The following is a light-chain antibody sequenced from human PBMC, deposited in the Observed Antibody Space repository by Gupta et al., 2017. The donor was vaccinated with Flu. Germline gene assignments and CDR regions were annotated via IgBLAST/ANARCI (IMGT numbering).Light chain of an antibody. CDR2: DAS. CDR1: QSVNSD. J-gene: IGKJ4*01. Sequence: EIVMTQSPATLSVSPGERATLSCRASQSVNSDLAWYQQKPGQAPRLLIYDASTRATDIPARFSGSGSGTDFTVTISSLQSEDFAVYYCQQYNNWPLTFGGGTKVEIK. V-gene: IGKV3-15*01. CDR3: QQYNNWPLT.